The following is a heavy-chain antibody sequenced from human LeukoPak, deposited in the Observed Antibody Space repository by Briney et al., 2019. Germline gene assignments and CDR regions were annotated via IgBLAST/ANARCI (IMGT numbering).Heavy chain of an antibody. CDR1: GFTFSSYW. V-gene: IGHV3-7*01. J-gene: IGHJ6*03. CDR2: IKQDGSER. Sequence: PGGSLRLSCAASGFTFSSYWMSWVRQAPGKGLEWVATIKQDGSERYYVDSVKGRFTISRDNAQNSLSLQMNSLRAEDTAVYYCARDGVPTRYCSGGSCYSTYYYYYYMDVWGKGTRSPSP. CDR3: ARDGVPTRYCSGGSCYSTYYYYYYMDV. D-gene: IGHD2-15*01.